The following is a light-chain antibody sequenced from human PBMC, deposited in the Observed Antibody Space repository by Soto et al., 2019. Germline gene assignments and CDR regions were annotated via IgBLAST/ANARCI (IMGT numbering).Light chain of an antibody. CDR3: QQRSNWPPDKYT. Sequence: EIVLTQSPATLSLSPGERATLSCRASQSVSSYLAWYQQTPGQAPRLLIYDASNRATGIPARFSGSGSGTDFTLTISSLVPEDFAVYYCQQRSNWPPDKYTFGQGTKLEI. CDR1: QSVSSY. V-gene: IGKV3-11*01. CDR2: DAS. J-gene: IGKJ2*01.